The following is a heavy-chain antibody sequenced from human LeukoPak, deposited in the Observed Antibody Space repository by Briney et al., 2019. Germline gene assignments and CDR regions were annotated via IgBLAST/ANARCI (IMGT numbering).Heavy chain of an antibody. CDR2: IYTSGST. J-gene: IGHJ3*02. Sequence: SEALSLTCTVSAGSIISGSYYWSWLRQPAGKGLEWIGRIYTSGSTNYNPSHKSRVTISVDTSNNHFSLKLSSATAASPAVYYCARVPIVVITSTRAFDIWGEGTMVTVSP. V-gene: IGHV4-61*02. D-gene: IGHD3-22*01. CDR3: ARVPIVVITSTRAFDI. CDR1: AGSIISGSYY.